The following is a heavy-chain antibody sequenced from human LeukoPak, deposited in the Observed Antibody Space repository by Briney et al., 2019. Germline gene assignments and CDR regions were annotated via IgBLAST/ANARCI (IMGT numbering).Heavy chain of an antibody. J-gene: IGHJ3*02. CDR3: ARDRSSGYYFDAFDI. Sequence: TSETLSLTCAVYGGSFSGYYWSWIRQPPGKGLEWIGEINHSGSTNYNPSLKSRVTISVDTSKNQFSLKLSSVTAADTAVYYCARDRSSGYYFDAFDIWGQGTMVTVSS. CDR1: GGSFSGYY. D-gene: IGHD3-22*01. CDR2: INHSGST. V-gene: IGHV4-34*01.